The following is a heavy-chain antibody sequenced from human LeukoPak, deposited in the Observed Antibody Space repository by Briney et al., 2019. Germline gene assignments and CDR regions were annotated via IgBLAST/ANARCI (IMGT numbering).Heavy chain of an antibody. V-gene: IGHV1-18*01. J-gene: IGHJ5*02. CDR1: GYTFTSYV. D-gene: IGHD6-19*01. CDR2: ISAYNGNT. Sequence: ASVKVSCKASGYTFTSYVISWVRQAPGQGLEWMGWISAYNGNTNYAQKLQGRVTMTTDTSTSTAYMELRSLRSDDTAVYYCAREKVVGSGGEGWFDPWGQGTLVTVSS. CDR3: AREKVVGSGGEGWFDP.